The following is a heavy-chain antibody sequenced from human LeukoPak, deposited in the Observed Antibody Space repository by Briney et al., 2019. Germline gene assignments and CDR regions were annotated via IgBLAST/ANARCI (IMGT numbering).Heavy chain of an antibody. J-gene: IGHJ4*02. CDR3: AKSSGFGELFLRGNFDY. Sequence: GGSLRLSCAASGFTFSSYAMNWVRQAPGKGLEWVSAISGSGGTTYYADSVKGRFTISRDNSKNTLYLQMNSLRAEDTAVYYCAKSSGFGELFLRGNFDYWGQGTLVTVSS. V-gene: IGHV3-23*01. D-gene: IGHD3-10*01. CDR1: GFTFSSYA. CDR2: ISGSGGTT.